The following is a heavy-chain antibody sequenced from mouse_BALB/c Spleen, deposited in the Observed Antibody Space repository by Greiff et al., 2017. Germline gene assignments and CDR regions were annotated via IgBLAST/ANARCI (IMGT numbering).Heavy chain of an antibody. V-gene: IGHV2-9*02. J-gene: IGHJ4*01. CDR2: IWAGGST. CDR1: GFSLTSYG. D-gene: IGHD1-1*01. Sequence: QVHVKQSGPGLVAPSQSLSITCTVSGFSLTSYGVHWVRQPPGKGLEWLGVIWAGGSTNYNSALMSRLSISKDNSKSQVFLKMNSLQTDDTAMYYCARDPITTVVATSYYAMDYWGQGTSVTVSS. CDR3: ARDPITTVVATSYYAMDY.